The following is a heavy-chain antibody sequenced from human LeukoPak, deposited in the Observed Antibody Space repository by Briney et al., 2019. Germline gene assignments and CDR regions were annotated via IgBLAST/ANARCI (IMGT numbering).Heavy chain of an antibody. CDR3: ARAWRSRDWFDP. V-gene: IGHV3-30*03. D-gene: IGHD5-24*01. CDR2: ISYDGSSK. Sequence: RSLRLSCAASGFTFSSYAMHWVRQAPGKGLEWVAVISYDGSSKYYADSVKGRFTISRDNSKNTLYLQMNSLRAEDTAVYYCARAWRSRDWFDPWGQGTLVTVSS. CDR1: GFTFSSYA. J-gene: IGHJ5*02.